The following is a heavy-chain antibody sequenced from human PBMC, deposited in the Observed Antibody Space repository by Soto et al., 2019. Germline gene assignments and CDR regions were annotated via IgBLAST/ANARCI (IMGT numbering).Heavy chain of an antibody. J-gene: IGHJ2*01. D-gene: IGHD2-15*01. CDR1: GFTFSNAW. V-gene: IGHV3-15*01. CDR3: TTDRVAATLDWYFDL. CDR2: IKSKTDGGTT. Sequence: GGSLRLSCAASGFTFSNAWMSWVRQAPGKGLEWVGRIKSKTDGGTTDYAAPVKGRFTISRDDSKNTLYLQMNSLKTEDTAVYYCTTDRVAATLDWYFDLWGRGTLVTVSS.